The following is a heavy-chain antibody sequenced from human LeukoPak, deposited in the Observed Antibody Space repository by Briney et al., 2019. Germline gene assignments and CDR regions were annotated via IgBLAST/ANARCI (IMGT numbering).Heavy chain of an antibody. D-gene: IGHD3-22*01. J-gene: IGHJ4*02. V-gene: IGHV1-2*02. CDR2: INPNSGGT. CDR1: GYTFTGYY. CDR3: ASELAAWYYYDSSGYQTDY. Sequence: ASVKVSFKASGYTFTGYYMHWVRQAPGQGLEWMGWINPNSGGTNYAQKFQGRVTITRDTSISTAYMELSRLRSDDTAVYYCASELAAWYYYDSSGYQTDYWGQGTLVTVSS.